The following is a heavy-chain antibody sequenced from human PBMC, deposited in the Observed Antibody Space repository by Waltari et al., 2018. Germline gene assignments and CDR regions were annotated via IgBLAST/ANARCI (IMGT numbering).Heavy chain of an antibody. Sequence: EVQLVESGGGLVKPGESLRLSCAASGFTFTNDWMSWVRQAPGKGLEWVGRIKSKTDGGTTDYAAPVKGRFTISRDDSKNTLYLQMNSLKIEDTAVYYCTTVGRITIFGIWGQGTLVTVSS. CDR3: TTVGRITIFGI. V-gene: IGHV3-15*01. D-gene: IGHD3-3*01. CDR2: IKSKTDGGTT. CDR1: GFTFTNDW. J-gene: IGHJ4*02.